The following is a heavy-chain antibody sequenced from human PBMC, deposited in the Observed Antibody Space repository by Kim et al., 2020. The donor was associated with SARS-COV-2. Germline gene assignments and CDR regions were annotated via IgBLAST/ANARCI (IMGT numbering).Heavy chain of an antibody. CDR3: ASLSGSYDYYFDY. CDR2: IYYSGST. J-gene: IGHJ4*02. D-gene: IGHD1-26*01. Sequence: SETLSLTCTVSGGSISSSSYYWGWIRQPPGKGLEWIGSIYYSGSTYYNPSLKSRVTISVDTSKNQFSLKLSSVTAADTAVYYCASLSGSYDYYFDYWGQGTLVTVSS. CDR1: GGSISSSSYY. V-gene: IGHV4-39*01.